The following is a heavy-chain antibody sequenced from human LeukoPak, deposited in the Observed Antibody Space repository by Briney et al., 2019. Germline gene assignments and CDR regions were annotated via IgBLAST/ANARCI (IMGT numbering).Heavy chain of an antibody. CDR2: IYDSGTT. CDR3: ARHPRSRGYNYGFDAFNI. CDR1: GVSISSSSYY. J-gene: IGHJ3*02. D-gene: IGHD5-18*01. V-gene: IGHV4-39*01. Sequence: PSETLSLTCSVSGVSISSSSYYWGWIRQPPGKGLEWIATIYDSGTTYYNPSLKSRVTISIDTSKNQFSLKLSSVTAADTAVYYCARHPRSRGYNYGFDAFNIWAQGTMVTVSS.